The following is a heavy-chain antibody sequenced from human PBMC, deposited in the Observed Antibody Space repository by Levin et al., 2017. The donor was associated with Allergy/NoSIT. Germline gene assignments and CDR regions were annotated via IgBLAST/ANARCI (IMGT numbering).Heavy chain of an antibody. D-gene: IGHD2-15*01. Sequence: PVASVKVSCKASGGTFSSYAISWVRQAPGQGLEWMGGIIPIFGTANYAQKFQGRVTITADESTSTAYMELSSLRSEDTAVYYCASPRSPVYCSGGSCYPSPGVFDYWGQGTLVTVSS. CDR1: GGTFSSYA. CDR3: ASPRSPVYCSGGSCYPSPGVFDY. V-gene: IGHV1-69*13. CDR2: IIPIFGTA. J-gene: IGHJ4*02.